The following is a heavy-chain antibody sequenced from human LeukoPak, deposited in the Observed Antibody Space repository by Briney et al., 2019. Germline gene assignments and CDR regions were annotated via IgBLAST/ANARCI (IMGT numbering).Heavy chain of an antibody. CDR1: GGTFSSYA. J-gene: IGHJ3*02. CDR2: IIPIFGTA. Sequence: SVKVSCKASGGTFSSYAISWVRQAPGQGLEWMGGIIPIFGTANYAQKFQGRVTITADESTSTAYMELSSLRSEDTAVYYCARVFGDHDASDIWGQGTMVTVSS. CDR3: ARVFGDHDASDI. D-gene: IGHD3-10*02. V-gene: IGHV1-69*13.